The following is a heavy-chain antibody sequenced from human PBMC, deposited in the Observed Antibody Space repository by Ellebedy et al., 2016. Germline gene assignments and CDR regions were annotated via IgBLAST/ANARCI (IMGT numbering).Heavy chain of an antibody. CDR1: GYTFSNYG. Sequence: ASVKVSCXASGYTFSNYGITWVRQAPGQGLEWMGIINPSGGSTSYAQKFQGRVTMTRDTSTSTVYMELSSLRSEDTAVYYCARSLVVITAPYYFDYWGQGTLVTVSS. J-gene: IGHJ4*02. CDR3: ARSLVVITAPYYFDY. D-gene: IGHD3-22*01. CDR2: INPSGGST. V-gene: IGHV1-46*01.